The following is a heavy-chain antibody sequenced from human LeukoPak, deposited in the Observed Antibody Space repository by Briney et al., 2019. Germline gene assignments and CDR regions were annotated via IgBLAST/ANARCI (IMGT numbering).Heavy chain of an antibody. CDR2: INHSGST. V-gene: IGHV4-34*01. D-gene: IGHD3-10*01. J-gene: IGHJ4*02. CDR1: GGSFSGYY. CDR3: ARGGGFGNY. Sequence: SETLSLTCAVYGGSFSGYYWSWIRQPPGKGLEWIGEINHSGSTNYNPSLKSRVTISVDTSKNQVSLKLSSVTAADTAVYYCARGGGFGNYWGQGTLVTVSS.